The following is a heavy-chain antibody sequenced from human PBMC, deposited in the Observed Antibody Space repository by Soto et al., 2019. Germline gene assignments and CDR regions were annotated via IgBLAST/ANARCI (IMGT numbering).Heavy chain of an antibody. Sequence: QLQLQESGPGLVKPSETLSLTCSVSDDSINSDKYYWGWIRQPPGKGLEWIGRIYYRGNAYYNPSLLTRVTISLAKSKSQFSLKLNSVTAADSAVYFWARLEGLATISNYFDFWGPGALGTVSS. V-gene: IGHV4-39*01. CDR3: ARLEGLATISNYFDF. J-gene: IGHJ4*02. CDR1: DDSINSDKYY. CDR2: IYYRGNA. D-gene: IGHD3-9*01.